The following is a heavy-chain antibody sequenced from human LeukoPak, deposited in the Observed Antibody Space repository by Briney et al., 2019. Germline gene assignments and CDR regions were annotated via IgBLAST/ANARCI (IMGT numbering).Heavy chain of an antibody. CDR1: GFTFSSYW. Sequence: GGSLRLSCAASGFTFSSYWVSWVRQAPGKGLEWVANIKQDGSEKYYVDSVKGRFTISRDNAKNSLYLQMNSLRAEDTAVYYCARDVYVWGSYRYGQRGGDYWGQGTLVTVSS. V-gene: IGHV3-7*01. D-gene: IGHD3-16*02. CDR3: ARDVYVWGSYRYGQRGGDY. CDR2: IKQDGSEK. J-gene: IGHJ4*02.